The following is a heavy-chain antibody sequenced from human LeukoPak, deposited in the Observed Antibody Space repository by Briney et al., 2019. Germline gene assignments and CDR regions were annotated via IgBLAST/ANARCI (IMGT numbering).Heavy chain of an antibody. Sequence: SETLSLTCTVSGGSISSYYWSWIRQPPGKGLEGTGYIYYSGCTNYNPSRKGRVTIFVETSKNQFSLKLSSVTAADTAVYYCARHGPRAGVDYWGQGTLVTVSS. D-gene: IGHD2-8*01. J-gene: IGHJ4*02. CDR1: GGSISSYY. CDR2: IYYSGCT. V-gene: IGHV4-59*08. CDR3: ARHGPRAGVDY.